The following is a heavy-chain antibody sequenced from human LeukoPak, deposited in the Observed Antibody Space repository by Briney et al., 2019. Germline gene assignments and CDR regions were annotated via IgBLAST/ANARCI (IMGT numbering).Heavy chain of an antibody. CDR2: IKHDGSDK. V-gene: IGHV3-7*05. CDR3: AREGTTSSYFDY. J-gene: IGHJ4*02. Sequence: GGSLRLSCAASGFTFSSYWMSWVRQAPRKGLEWVANIKHDGSDKYYVDSVKGRFTISRDNAKNSLYLQMNSLRAEDTAVYYCAREGTTSSYFDYWGQGTLVTVSS. D-gene: IGHD2-2*01. CDR1: GFTFSSYW.